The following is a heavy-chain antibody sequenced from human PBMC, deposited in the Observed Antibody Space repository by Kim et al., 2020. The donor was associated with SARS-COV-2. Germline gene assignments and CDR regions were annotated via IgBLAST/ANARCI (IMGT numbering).Heavy chain of an antibody. CDR2: ISGSGGST. Sequence: GGSLRLSCAASGFTFSSYAMSWVRQAPGKGLEWVSAISGSGGSTYYADSVKGRFTISRDNSKNTLYLQMNSLRAEDTAVYYCANYHDRMTTGSPHGGMDVWGQGTTVTVSS. CDR1: GFTFSSYA. CDR3: ANYHDRMTTGSPHGGMDV. V-gene: IGHV3-23*01. D-gene: IGHD4-17*01. J-gene: IGHJ6*02.